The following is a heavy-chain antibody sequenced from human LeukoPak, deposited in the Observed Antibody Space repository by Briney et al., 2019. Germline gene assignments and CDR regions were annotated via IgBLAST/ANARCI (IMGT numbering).Heavy chain of an antibody. Sequence: PSETLSLTCTVSGDSISSNNYYWGWIRQPPGKGLEWIGSIYYGGYTYYNPSLKSRVTISVDTSKNQFSLKLTSVTAADTAMYYCQSRFLEWLLEYWGQGTLVTVPS. CDR3: QSRFLEWLLEY. V-gene: IGHV4-39*01. CDR1: GDSISSNNYY. D-gene: IGHD3-3*01. CDR2: IYYGGYT. J-gene: IGHJ4*02.